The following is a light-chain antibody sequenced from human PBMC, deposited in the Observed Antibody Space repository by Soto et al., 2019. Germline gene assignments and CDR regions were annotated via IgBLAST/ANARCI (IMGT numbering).Light chain of an antibody. V-gene: IGKV1-39*01. CDR2: AAS. CDR3: QQRHSTPPDT. CDR1: RSISTQ. J-gene: IGKJ2*01. Sequence: DIQMTQFPSTLSASVGETVTISCRASRSISTQLDWYQQKPGQAPTLLIHAASILPSGVPARFSGSGTGADFAFTLGNLQPEADAADYCQQRHSTPPDTFGQGTKLEIK.